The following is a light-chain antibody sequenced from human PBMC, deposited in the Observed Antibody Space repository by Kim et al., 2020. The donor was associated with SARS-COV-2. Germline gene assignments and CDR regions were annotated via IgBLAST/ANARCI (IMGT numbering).Light chain of an antibody. CDR1: QTIDDY. CDR3: QQSYSPSFLT. CDR2: VAS. Sequence: SVGNRVTITCRASQTIDDYFNSCQQTPGPAPKLLVYVASTLESGVPSRFSGTGTGTDFNLTISGLQPEDFATYLCQQSYSPSFLTFRQGTRLEI. V-gene: IGKV1-39*01. J-gene: IGKJ2*01.